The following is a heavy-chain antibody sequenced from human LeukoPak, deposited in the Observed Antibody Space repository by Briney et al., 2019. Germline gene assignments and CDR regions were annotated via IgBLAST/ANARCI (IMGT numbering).Heavy chain of an antibody. CDR3: ARQQWLQALDY. CDR1: GGSISSYY. J-gene: IGHJ4*02. CDR2: IYYSGST. D-gene: IGHD5-12*01. Sequence: SETLSLTCTVSGGSISSYYWSWIRQPPGKGLEWIGYIYYSGSTNYNPSPKSRVTISVDTSKNQFSLKLSSVTAADTAVYYCARQQWLQALDYWGQGTLVTVSS. V-gene: IGHV4-59*08.